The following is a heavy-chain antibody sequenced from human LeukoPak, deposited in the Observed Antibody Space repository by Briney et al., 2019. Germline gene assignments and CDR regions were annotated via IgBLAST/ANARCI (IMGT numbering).Heavy chain of an antibody. J-gene: IGHJ5*02. CDR1: GYTFTGYY. Sequence: ASVKVSCKASGYTFTGYYMHWVRQAPGQGLEWMGWINPNSGGTNYAQEFQGRVTMTRDTSISTAYMELSRLRSDDTAVYYCARDAYYYDSSGYYYDPSNWFDPWGQGTLVTVSS. D-gene: IGHD3-22*01. V-gene: IGHV1-2*02. CDR3: ARDAYYYDSSGYYYDPSNWFDP. CDR2: INPNSGGT.